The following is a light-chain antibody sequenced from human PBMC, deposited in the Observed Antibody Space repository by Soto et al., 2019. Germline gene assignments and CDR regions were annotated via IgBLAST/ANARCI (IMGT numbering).Light chain of an antibody. J-gene: IGLJ2*01. CDR2: DVT. V-gene: IGLV2-14*03. Sequence: QSALTQPASVSGSPGQSITISCTGSSTDVGGYNYVSWYQQHPGKAPKLMIFDVTKRPSGVSNRFSGSKSGDTASLTISGLQAEDEADYYCSSYTRDKTVLFGGGTKVTVL. CDR1: STDVGGYNY. CDR3: SSYTRDKTVL.